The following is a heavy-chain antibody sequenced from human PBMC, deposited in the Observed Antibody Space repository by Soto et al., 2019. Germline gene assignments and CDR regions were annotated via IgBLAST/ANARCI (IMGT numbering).Heavy chain of an antibody. CDR1: GVTVSSYS. CDR3: ARADYRVTRDGNGGSGYYMDV. V-gene: IGHV3-48*01. J-gene: IGHJ6*03. D-gene: IGHD1-1*01. CDR2: ISSSSSTI. Sequence: VSLRLSCAASGVTVSSYSINWVRQAPGKGLELVSYISSSSSTIYYADSVKGRFTISRDNAKNSLYLQMNSLRAEDTAVYYCARADYRVTRDGNGGSGYYMDVWGKGTTVTVSS.